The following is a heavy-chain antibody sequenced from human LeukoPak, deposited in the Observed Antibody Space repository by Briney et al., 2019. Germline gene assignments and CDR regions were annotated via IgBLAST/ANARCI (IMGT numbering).Heavy chain of an antibody. CDR3: VRHYYGSGSYSAYDY. D-gene: IGHD3-10*01. Sequence: GESLKISCKGSGYSFTSYWIGWVRQMPGKGLEWMGIIYPGDSGTRYSPSFQGQVTISADKSINTAYLQWSSLKASDTAIYYCVRHYYGSGSYSAYDYWGQGTLVTVSS. CDR1: GYSFTSYW. J-gene: IGHJ4*02. CDR2: IYPGDSGT. V-gene: IGHV5-51*01.